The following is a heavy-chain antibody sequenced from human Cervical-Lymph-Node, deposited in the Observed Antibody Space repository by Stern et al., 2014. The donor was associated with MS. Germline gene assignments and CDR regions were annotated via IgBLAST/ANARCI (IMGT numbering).Heavy chain of an antibody. V-gene: IGHV5-51*01. J-gene: IGHJ4*02. CDR2: ICPADSDT. CDR1: GYRFTSYY. Sequence: EVQLVESGAEVKKPGESLKISCKASGYRFTSYYIAWVRQMPGKGLEWMGIICPADSDTTYSPSFQGQVTISADKSINTAYLQWSSLKASDTAMYYCARRSYCGGGSCNYFDYWGQGTLVTVSS. CDR3: ARRSYCGGGSCNYFDY. D-gene: IGHD2-15*01.